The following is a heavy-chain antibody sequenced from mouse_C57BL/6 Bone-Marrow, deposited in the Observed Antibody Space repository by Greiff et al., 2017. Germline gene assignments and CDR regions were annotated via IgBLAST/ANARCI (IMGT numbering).Heavy chain of an antibody. CDR2: LYPGSGST. V-gene: IGHV1-84*01. J-gene: IGHJ4*01. D-gene: IGHD6-1*01. Sequence: VQLQQSGPELVKPGASVTISCKASGYTFTDYDINWVKQRPGQGLEWIGWLYPGSGSTTYNEKFKGKATLTVDTYTSTAYMQLSSLTSEYSAVYVCARSLYSSLMDYWGQGTSVTVSA. CDR1: GYTFTDYD. CDR3: ARSLYSSLMDY.